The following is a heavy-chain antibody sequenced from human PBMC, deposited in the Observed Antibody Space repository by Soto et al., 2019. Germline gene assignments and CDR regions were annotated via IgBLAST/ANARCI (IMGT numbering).Heavy chain of an antibody. CDR3: ARDLGEQLVLAYYYYGMDV. D-gene: IGHD6-6*01. V-gene: IGHV1-69*13. CDR2: IIPIFGTA. CDR1: GGTFSSYA. J-gene: IGHJ6*02. Sequence: SVKVSCKASGGTFSSYAISWVRQAPGQGLEWMGGIIPIFGTANYAQKFQGRVTITADESTSTAYMELSSLRSEDTAVYYCARDLGEQLVLAYYYYGMDVWGQGTTVTVSS.